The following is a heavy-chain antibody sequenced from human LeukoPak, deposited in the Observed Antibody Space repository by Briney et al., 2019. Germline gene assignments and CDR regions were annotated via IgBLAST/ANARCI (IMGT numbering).Heavy chain of an antibody. V-gene: IGHV3-33*06. Sequence: GGSLRLSCAASGFTFSDYGMHWVRQAPGKGLEWVAVIWYDGSNKYYADSVKGRFTISRDNSKNTLYLQMNSLRAEDTAVYYCAKDMIAMVTTLPDHYFDYWGQGTLVTVSS. D-gene: IGHD5-18*01. CDR2: IWYDGSNK. CDR3: AKDMIAMVTTLPDHYFDY. J-gene: IGHJ4*02. CDR1: GFTFSDYG.